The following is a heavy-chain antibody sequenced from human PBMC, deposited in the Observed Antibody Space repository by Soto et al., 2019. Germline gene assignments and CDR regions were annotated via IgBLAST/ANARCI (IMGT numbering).Heavy chain of an antibody. Sequence: QVQLVESGGGVVQPGRSLRLSCVASGFTFSRYGMHWVRQAPGKGLEWVAGLWYDGSHEYYADSVKGRFTISRDNSKNTLFLQMNSLRDEDTAVYYCARGGLCSGGGSYGFFDSLGLGTLVTVSS. CDR3: ARGGLCSGGGSYGFFDS. D-gene: IGHD2-15*01. J-gene: IGHJ4*02. V-gene: IGHV3-33*01. CDR1: GFTFSRYG. CDR2: LWYDGSHE.